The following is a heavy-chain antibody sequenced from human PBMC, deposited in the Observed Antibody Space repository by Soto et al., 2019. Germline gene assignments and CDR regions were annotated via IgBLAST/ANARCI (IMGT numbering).Heavy chain of an antibody. CDR2: INSDGSST. Sequence: EVQLVESGGGLVQPGGSLRLSCAASGFTFSSYWMHWVRQAPGKGLVWVSRINSDGSSTSYADSVKGRFTISRDNAKNTLYLQMNSLRAEDTAVYYCARSGYYDFWSGYYPFDYWGQGTLVTVSS. J-gene: IGHJ4*02. D-gene: IGHD3-3*01. CDR3: ARSGYYDFWSGYYPFDY. V-gene: IGHV3-74*01. CDR1: GFTFSSYW.